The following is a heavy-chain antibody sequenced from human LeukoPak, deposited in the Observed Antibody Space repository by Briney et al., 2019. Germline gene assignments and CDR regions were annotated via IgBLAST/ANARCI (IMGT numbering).Heavy chain of an antibody. CDR2: ISGSGGST. V-gene: IGHV3-23*01. CDR3: AKGMRGSGRTAYGMDV. CDR1: GFTFSSYA. D-gene: IGHD3-10*01. J-gene: IGHJ6*02. Sequence: PGGSLRLSCAASGFTFSSYAMSWVRQAPGKGLEWVSAISGSGGSTYYADSVKGRFTISRDNSKNTLYLQMNSLRAEDTAVYYCAKGMRGSGRTAYGMDVWGQGTTVTVSS.